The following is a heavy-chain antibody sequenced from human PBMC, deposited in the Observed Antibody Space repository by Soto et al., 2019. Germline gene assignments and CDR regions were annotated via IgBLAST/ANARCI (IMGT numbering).Heavy chain of an antibody. J-gene: IGHJ4*02. D-gene: IGHD3-10*01. V-gene: IGHV3-23*01. CDR3: AFNSGSGSYYFDY. CDR1: GFTFSSYA. CDR2: ISGGGETT. Sequence: EVQLLESGGGLVQPGGSLRLSCAASGFTFSSYAMCWVRQAPGKGLECVSAISGGGETTYYADSVKGRFTISRDNSKNTLYLQMNSLRAEATAVYYCAFNSGSGSYYFDYWGQGTLVTVSS.